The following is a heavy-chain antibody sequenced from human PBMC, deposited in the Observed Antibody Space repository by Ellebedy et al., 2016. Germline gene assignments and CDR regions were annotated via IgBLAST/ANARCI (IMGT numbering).Heavy chain of an antibody. CDR2: IKSKTDGGTT. CDR1: GFTFSNAW. D-gene: IGHD1-26*01. J-gene: IGHJ4*02. CDR3: TTEVGATFVDY. V-gene: IGHV3-15*01. Sequence: GGSLRLSXAASGFTFSNAWMSWVRQAPGKGLEWVGRIKSKTDGGTTDYAAPVKGRFTISRDDSKNTLYLQMNSLKTEDTAVYYCTTEVGATFVDYWGQGTLVTVSS.